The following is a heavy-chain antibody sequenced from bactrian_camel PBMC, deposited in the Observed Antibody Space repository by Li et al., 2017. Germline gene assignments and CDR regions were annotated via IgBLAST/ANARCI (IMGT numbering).Heavy chain of an antibody. CDR1: GLTSSPASTYC. CDR2: ISSAGSI. D-gene: IGHD1*01. V-gene: IGHV3S55*01. CDR3: AANPRWSQLSIERDDYWY. Sequence: VQLVESGGGSVQAGGSLTLSCAAPGLTSSPASTYCVGWFRQAPGKEREGVATISSAGSITYTDTVKGRFTLFKDNARNTLYLQMNSLKPEDSAMYYCAANPRWSQLSIERDDYWYWGQGTQVTVS. J-gene: IGHJ4*01.